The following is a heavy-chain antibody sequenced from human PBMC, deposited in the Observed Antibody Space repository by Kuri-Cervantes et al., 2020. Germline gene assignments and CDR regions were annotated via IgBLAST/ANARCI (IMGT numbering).Heavy chain of an antibody. D-gene: IGHD3-10*01. J-gene: IGHJ3*02. Sequence: SLKISCAASGFTFGDYAMHWVRQAPGKGLEWVSGISWNSGIIGYVDSVKGRFIISRDNAKNSLYLHMNSLRAEDTALYYCVKNRGSESHYDAFDIWGQGTMVTVSS. CDR1: GFTFGDYA. CDR3: VKNRGSESHYDAFDI. CDR2: ISWNSGII. V-gene: IGHV3-9*01.